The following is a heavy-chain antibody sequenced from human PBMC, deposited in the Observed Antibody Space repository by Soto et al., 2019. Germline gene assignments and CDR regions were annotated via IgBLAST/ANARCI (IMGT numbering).Heavy chain of an antibody. D-gene: IGHD6-19*01. CDR3: AKEEAVAGAAKIDY. CDR1: GFTFSSYG. J-gene: IGHJ4*02. Sequence: QVQLVESGGGVVQPGRSLRLSCAASGFTFSSYGMHWVRQAPGKGLDWVAVISYDGSNKYYADSVKGRFTISRDNSKNTLYLQMNSLRAEDTAVYYCAKEEAVAGAAKIDYWGQGTLVTVSS. CDR2: ISYDGSNK. V-gene: IGHV3-30*18.